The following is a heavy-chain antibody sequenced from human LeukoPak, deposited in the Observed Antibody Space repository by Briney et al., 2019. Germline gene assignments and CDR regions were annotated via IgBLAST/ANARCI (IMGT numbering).Heavy chain of an antibody. CDR3: ARGSYGRRIAAAGSIDY. J-gene: IGHJ4*02. Sequence: GASVKVSCKASGYTFTGYYMHWVRQAPGQGLEWMGWINPNSGGTNYAQKFQGRVTMTRDTSISTAYMELSRLRSDDTAVYYCARGSYGRRIAAAGSIDYWGQGTLVTVSS. CDR2: INPNSGGT. CDR1: GYTFTGYY. D-gene: IGHD6-13*01. V-gene: IGHV1-2*02.